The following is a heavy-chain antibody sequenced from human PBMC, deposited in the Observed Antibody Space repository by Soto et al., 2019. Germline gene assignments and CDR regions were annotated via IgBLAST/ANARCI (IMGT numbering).Heavy chain of an antibody. J-gene: IGHJ5*02. CDR1: DGSFSGHY. CDR3: ARSRRGFGSSWYDWFDP. Sequence: SETLSLTCAVYDGSFSGHYWSWIRQPPGKGLEWIGEINESGSTKYTPSLKSRVTTSLDTSKNQFSLKLSSVTAADTAVYYCARSRRGFGSSWYDWFDPWGQGTLVTVSS. CDR2: INESGST. D-gene: IGHD6-13*01. V-gene: IGHV4-34*01.